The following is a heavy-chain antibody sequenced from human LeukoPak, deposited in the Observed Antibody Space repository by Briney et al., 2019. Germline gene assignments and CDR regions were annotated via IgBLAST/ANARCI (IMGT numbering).Heavy chain of an antibody. CDR2: IYSGGNT. J-gene: IGHJ4*02. D-gene: IGHD1-14*01. CDR3: ARDQRGDGINYFDY. CDR1: GFTFSSNY. V-gene: IGHV3-53*01. Sequence: GGSLRLSCAASGFTFSSNYMSRVRQAPGKGLEWVSVIYSGGNTYYSDSVKGGFTISRDNSKNTLYLRMNGLRAEDTAVYYCARDQRGDGINYFDYWGQGTLVTVSS.